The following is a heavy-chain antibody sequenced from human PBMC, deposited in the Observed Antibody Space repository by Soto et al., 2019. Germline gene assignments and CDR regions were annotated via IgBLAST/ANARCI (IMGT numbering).Heavy chain of an antibody. CDR2: INTGNGNT. J-gene: IGHJ5*02. V-gene: IGHV1-3*04. D-gene: IGHD5-12*01. Sequence: QVQLVQSGAEVKKPGASGKVACKASGITYTTYAIHWVRQAPGQGLEWMGWINTGNGNTRYSHRFQGRVTLTTDTSASTAYMDVSILTSEDTAVYYCARAISGYVSWGQGTLITVSS. CDR3: ARAISGYVS. CDR1: GITYTTYA.